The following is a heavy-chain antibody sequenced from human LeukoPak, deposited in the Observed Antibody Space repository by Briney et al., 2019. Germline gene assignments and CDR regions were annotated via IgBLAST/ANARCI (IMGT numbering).Heavy chain of an antibody. V-gene: IGHV1-2*02. D-gene: IGHD2/OR15-2a*01. Sequence: ASVKVSCKASGYTFTAYYMHWVRQAPGQGLEWMGWINPNSGGTNYAQKFQGRVTMTRDTSISTAYMEPSSLRSDDTAVYYCARDFNTPSLDYWGQGTLVTVSS. CDR1: GYTFTAYY. CDR2: INPNSGGT. CDR3: ARDFNTPSLDY. J-gene: IGHJ4*02.